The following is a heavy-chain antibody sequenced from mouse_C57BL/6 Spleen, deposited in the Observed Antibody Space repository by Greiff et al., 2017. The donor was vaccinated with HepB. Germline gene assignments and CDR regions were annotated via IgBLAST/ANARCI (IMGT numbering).Heavy chain of an antibody. V-gene: IGHV5-6*01. CDR2: ISSGGSYT. D-gene: IGHD1-1*01. J-gene: IGHJ3*01. CDR1: GFTFSSYG. Sequence: EVQGVESGGDLVKPGGSLKLSCAASGFTFSSYGMSWVRQTPDKRLEWVATISSGGSYTYYPDSVKGRFTISRDNAKNTLYLQMSSLKSEDTAMYYCARHGPNYGSSPAWFAYWGQGTLVTVSA. CDR3: ARHGPNYGSSPAWFAY.